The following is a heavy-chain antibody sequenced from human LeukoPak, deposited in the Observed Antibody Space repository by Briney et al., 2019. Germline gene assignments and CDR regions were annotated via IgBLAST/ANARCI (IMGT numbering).Heavy chain of an antibody. Sequence: GGSLRLSCAASGFTFSSYWMGWVRQAPGKRLEWVANMNIDGSEKYYADSAKGRFTISRDNARNSVYLQMNSLRVEDTAVYYCARMTPHYYFDYWGQGTLVTVSS. CDR1: GFTFSSYW. CDR2: MNIDGSEK. CDR3: ARMTPHYYFDY. V-gene: IGHV3-7*01. J-gene: IGHJ4*02.